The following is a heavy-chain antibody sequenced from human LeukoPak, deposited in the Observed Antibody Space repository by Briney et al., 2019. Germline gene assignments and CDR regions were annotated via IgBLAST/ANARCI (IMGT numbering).Heavy chain of an antibody. CDR3: AKTSRGPDTAMVSGAFDI. Sequence: GGALRLSCAASGFTFRSYAMSWVRQAPGKGLEWVSAISGSGGSTYYADSVKGRFTISRDNSKKTLYLKMNILRAEDTAVSYCAKTSRGPDTAMVSGAFDIWGQGTMVTVSS. CDR1: GFTFRSYA. D-gene: IGHD5-18*01. CDR2: ISGSGGST. J-gene: IGHJ3*02. V-gene: IGHV3-23*01.